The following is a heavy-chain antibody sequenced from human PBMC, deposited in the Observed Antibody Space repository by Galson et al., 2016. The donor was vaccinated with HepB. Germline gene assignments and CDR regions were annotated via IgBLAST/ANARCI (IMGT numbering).Heavy chain of an antibody. D-gene: IGHD3-3*01. CDR3: AHYIFHDFWSGPVLCLDY. CDR1: GFSLTTGGVG. CDR2: LYWDDDK. V-gene: IGHV2-5*02. Sequence: PALVKPTQTLTLTCTFSGFSLTTGGVGVGWIRQPPGKALEWLALLYWDDDKRYSPSLQSRLTITKDTTKNQVVLTMTNMDPVDTGTYYCAHYIFHDFWSGPVLCLDYWGQGTLVTVSS. J-gene: IGHJ4*02.